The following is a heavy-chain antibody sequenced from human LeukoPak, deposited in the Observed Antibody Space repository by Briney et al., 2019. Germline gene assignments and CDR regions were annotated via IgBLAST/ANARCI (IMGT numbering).Heavy chain of an antibody. J-gene: IGHJ5*02. CDR2: IYYSGST. CDR3: ARHGQTGTPLLDNWFDP. V-gene: IGHV4-39*01. Sequence: SETLSLTCTVSGGSISSSSYYWGWIRQPPGKGLEWIGSIYYSGSTYYNPSLKSRVTISVDTSKNQFSLKLSSVTAADTAVYYCARHGQTGTPLLDNWFDPWGQGTLVTVSS. D-gene: IGHD1-7*01. CDR1: GGSISSSSYY.